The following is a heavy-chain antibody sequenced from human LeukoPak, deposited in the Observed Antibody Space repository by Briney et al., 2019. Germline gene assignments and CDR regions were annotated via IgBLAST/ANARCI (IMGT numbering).Heavy chain of an antibody. CDR3: ARDRFDYVWGSYRSRFDY. CDR1: GGSISSGSYY. V-gene: IGHV4-61*02. Sequence: SQTLSLTCTVSGGSISSGSYYWSWIRQPAGKGLEWIGRIHTSGSTNYNPSLKSRVTISVDTSKNQFSLKLSSVTAADTAVYYCARDRFDYVWGSYRSRFDYWGQGTLVTVSS. D-gene: IGHD3-16*02. J-gene: IGHJ4*02. CDR2: IHTSGST.